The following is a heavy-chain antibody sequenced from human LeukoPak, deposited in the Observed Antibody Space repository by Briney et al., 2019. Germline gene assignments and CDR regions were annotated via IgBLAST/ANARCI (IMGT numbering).Heavy chain of an antibody. J-gene: IGHJ4*02. CDR3: ARHNFSRLGYFDY. CDR2: IYYSGST. Sequence: SETLSLTCTVSGGSTSSYYWSWIRQPPGKGLGWIGYIYYSGSTNYNPSLKSRVTISVDTSKKQFSLKLSSVTAADTAVYYCARHNFSRLGYFDYWGQGTLVTVSS. D-gene: IGHD1-1*01. V-gene: IGHV4-59*08. CDR1: GGSTSSYY.